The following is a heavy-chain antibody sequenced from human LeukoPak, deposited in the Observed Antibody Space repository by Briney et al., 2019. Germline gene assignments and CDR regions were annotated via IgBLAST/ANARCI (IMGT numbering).Heavy chain of an antibody. CDR2: IYHSGST. D-gene: IGHD3-10*01. J-gene: IGHJ5*02. CDR3: ARVELWFDGNWFDP. Sequence: SETLSLTCAVSGYPISRGYYWGWIRQPPGKGLEWIGSIYHSGSTYYNPSLKSRVTISVDTSKNQFSLKLSSVTAADTAVYYCARVELWFDGNWFDPWGQGTLVTVSS. CDR1: GYPISRGYY. V-gene: IGHV4-38-2*01.